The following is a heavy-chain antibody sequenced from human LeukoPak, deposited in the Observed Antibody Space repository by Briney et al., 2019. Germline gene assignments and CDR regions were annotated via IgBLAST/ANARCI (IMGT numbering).Heavy chain of an antibody. CDR3: AKNLTKQWVAHVVSFEYYNGMDV. J-gene: IGHJ6*02. V-gene: IGHV3-30*18. D-gene: IGHD6-19*01. CDR1: GFTFSSYG. Sequence: GGSLRLSCAASGFTFSSYGMHWVRQAPGKGLEWVAVISYDGSNKYYADSVKGRFTISRDNSKNTLYLQMNSLRAEDTAVYYCAKNLTKQWVAHVVSFEYYNGMDVWGQGTTVTVSS. CDR2: ISYDGSNK.